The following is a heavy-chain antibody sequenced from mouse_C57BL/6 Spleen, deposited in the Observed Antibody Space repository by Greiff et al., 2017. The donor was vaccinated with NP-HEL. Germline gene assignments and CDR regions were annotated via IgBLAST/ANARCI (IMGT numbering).Heavy chain of an antibody. J-gene: IGHJ4*01. CDR1: GYAFSSSW. CDR2: IYPGDGDT. Sequence: VKLMESGPELVKPGASVKISCKASGYAFSSSWMNWVKQRPGKGLEWIGRIYPGDGDTNYNGKFKGKATLTADKSSSTAYMQLSSLTSEDSAVYFCARQDYDAMDYWGQGTSVTVSS. V-gene: IGHV1-82*01. CDR3: ARQDYDAMDY.